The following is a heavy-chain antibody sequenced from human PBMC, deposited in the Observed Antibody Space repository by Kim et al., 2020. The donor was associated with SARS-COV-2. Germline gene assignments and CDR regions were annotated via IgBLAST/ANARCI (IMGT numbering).Heavy chain of an antibody. J-gene: IGHJ5*02. Sequence: SGRGRFTISRDNSKNTLYLQMNSLRAEDTAVYYCAKEGYCSSTSCYGFDPWGQGTLVTVSS. D-gene: IGHD2-2*01. V-gene: IGHV3-33*06. CDR3: AKEGYCSSTSCYGFDP.